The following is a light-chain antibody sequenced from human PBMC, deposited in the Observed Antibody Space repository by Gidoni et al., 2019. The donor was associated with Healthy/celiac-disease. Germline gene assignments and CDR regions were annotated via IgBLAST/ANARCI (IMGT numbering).Light chain of an antibody. CDR1: QSLLDSYDGNTD. CDR2: TRS. J-gene: IGKJ4*01. CDR3: MRRTESP. V-gene: IGKV2-40*01. Sequence: DVVMTQTPLSLPVTPGEPASIACRSSQSLLDSYDGNTDLDWYLQMPGQPPQLLFYTRSYRASGVPDRFSGSGSGTDFTLKISRVEAEDVEVYYCMRRTESPFGGGTKVEIK.